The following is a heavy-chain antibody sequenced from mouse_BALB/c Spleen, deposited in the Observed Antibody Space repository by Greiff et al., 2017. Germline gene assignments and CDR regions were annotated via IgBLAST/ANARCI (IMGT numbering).Heavy chain of an antibody. CDR1: GYAFINYL. J-gene: IGHJ3*01. Sequence: QVQLQQSGAELVRPGTSVKVSCKASGYAFINYLIEWVKQRPGQGLEWIGVINPGSGGTNYNEKFKGKATLTADKSSSTAYMQLSSLTSDDSAVYFCARLHYGSSRFAYWGQGTLVTVSA. CDR2: INPGSGGT. CDR3: ARLHYGSSRFAY. V-gene: IGHV1-54*01. D-gene: IGHD1-1*01.